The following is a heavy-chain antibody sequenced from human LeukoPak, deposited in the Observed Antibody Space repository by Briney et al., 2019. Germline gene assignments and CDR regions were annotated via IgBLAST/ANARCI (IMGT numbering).Heavy chain of an antibody. J-gene: IGHJ6*02. CDR2: IKQDGSEK. CDR1: GFTFSSYW. Sequence: GGSLRLSCAASGFTFSSYWMSWVRQAPGKGLEWVANIKQDGSEKYYVDSVKGRFTISRDNATNSLYLQMNSLRAEDTAVYYCARDAYCSGGTCYYYYGMDVWGQGTTVTVSS. D-gene: IGHD2-15*01. V-gene: IGHV3-7*05. CDR3: ARDAYCSGGTCYYYYGMDV.